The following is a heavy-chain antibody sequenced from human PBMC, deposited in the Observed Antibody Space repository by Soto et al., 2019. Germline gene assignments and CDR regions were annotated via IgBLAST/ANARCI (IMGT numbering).Heavy chain of an antibody. CDR3: AREAPMDA. V-gene: IGHV3-53*01. CDR1: GFTVSSKY. CDR2: LLSAGNT. Sequence: XGSLKLSCVASGFTVSSKYMSWVRQAPGKGLEWVSVLLSAGNTYYADSVRGRFTIPRDSSKNTLYLEMSSLRADDTAVYYCAREAPMDAWGQGTTVTVSS. J-gene: IGHJ6*02.